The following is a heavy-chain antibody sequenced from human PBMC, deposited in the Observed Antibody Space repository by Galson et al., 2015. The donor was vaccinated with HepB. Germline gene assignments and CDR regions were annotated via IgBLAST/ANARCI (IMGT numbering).Heavy chain of an antibody. J-gene: IGHJ5*02. CDR2: IYHSGST. Sequence: TLSLTCAVSGGSISSGGYSWSWIRQPPGKGLEWIGYIYHSGSTYYNPSLKSRVTISVDRSKNQFSLKLSSVTAADTAVYYCARGGNYGGNSGHPRSPGRYNWFDPWGQGTLVTVSS. V-gene: IGHV4-30-2*01. D-gene: IGHD4-23*01. CDR1: GGSISSGGYS. CDR3: ARGGNYGGNSGHPRSPGRYNWFDP.